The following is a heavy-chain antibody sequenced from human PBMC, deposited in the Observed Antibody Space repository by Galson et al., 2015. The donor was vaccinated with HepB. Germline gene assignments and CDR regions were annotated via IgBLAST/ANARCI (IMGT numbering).Heavy chain of an antibody. CDR2: ISGSGTYI. D-gene: IGHD6-13*01. CDR3: ARDSRDDNSWYASNDY. Sequence: SLRLSCAASGFTFSGYTVHWVRQAPGKGLEWVSYISGSGTYIYYAASVKGRFTISRDNAKSTLYLQMNSLRADDTAVYYCARDSRDDNSWYASNDYCGQGTLVTVSS. CDR1: GFTFSGYT. V-gene: IGHV3-21*01. J-gene: IGHJ4*02.